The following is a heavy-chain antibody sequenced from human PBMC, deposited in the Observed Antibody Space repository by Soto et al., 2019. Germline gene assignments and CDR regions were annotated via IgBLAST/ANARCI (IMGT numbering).Heavy chain of an antibody. D-gene: IGHD3-22*01. J-gene: IGHJ4*02. CDR2: IYYSGST. Sequence: PSETLSLTCTVSGGSISSSSYYWGWIRQPPGKGLEWIGSIYYSGSTYYNPSLKSRVTISVDTSKSQFSLKLSSVTAADTAVYYCARGEQEGYYYDSSGYYFDYWGQGTLVTVSS. V-gene: IGHV4-39*07. CDR1: GGSISSSSYY. CDR3: ARGEQEGYYYDSSGYYFDY.